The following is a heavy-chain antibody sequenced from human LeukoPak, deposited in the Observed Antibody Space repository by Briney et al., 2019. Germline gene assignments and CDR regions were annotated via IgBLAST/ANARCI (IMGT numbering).Heavy chain of an antibody. CDR2: INHSGST. V-gene: IGHV4-34*01. J-gene: IGHJ1*01. CDR3: ARGKSWFNGYSQH. Sequence: PSETLSLTCAVYGGSFSGYYWSWIRQPPGKGLEWIGEINHSGSTNYNPSLKSRVTISVDTSKNQFSLKLSSVTAADTAVYYCARGKSWFNGYSQHWGQGTLVTVSS. D-gene: IGHD6-13*01. CDR1: GGSFSGYY.